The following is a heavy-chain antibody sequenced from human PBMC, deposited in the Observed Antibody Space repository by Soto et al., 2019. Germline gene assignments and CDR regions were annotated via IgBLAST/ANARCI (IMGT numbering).Heavy chain of an antibody. V-gene: IGHV4-59*01. CDR3: ARAIAALNWFDP. CDR1: GGSISSYY. CDR2: IYYSGST. J-gene: IGHJ5*02. Sequence: SETLSLTCTVSGGSISSYYWSWIRQPPGKGLEWIGYIYYSGSTNYNPSLKSRVTISVDTSKNQFSLKLTSVTTADTAVYYCARAIAALNWFDPWGQGTLVTVSS. D-gene: IGHD6-13*01.